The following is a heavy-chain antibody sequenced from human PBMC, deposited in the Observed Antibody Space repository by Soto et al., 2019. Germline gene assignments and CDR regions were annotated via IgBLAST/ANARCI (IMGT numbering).Heavy chain of an antibody. J-gene: IGHJ6*02. Sequence: SETLSLTCTVSGGSISSGGYYWSWIRQHPGKGLEWIGYIYYSGSTYYNPSLKSRVTISVDTSKNQFSLKLSSVTAADTAVYYCARSRVHYGMDVWGQGNTVTVSS. CDR3: ARSRVHYGMDV. CDR1: GGSISSGGYY. CDR2: IYYSGST. D-gene: IGHD3-10*01. V-gene: IGHV4-31*03.